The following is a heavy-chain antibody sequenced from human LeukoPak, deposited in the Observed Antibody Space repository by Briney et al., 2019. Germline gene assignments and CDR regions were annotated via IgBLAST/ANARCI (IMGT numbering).Heavy chain of an antibody. CDR3: ARARAPSRFDP. V-gene: IGHV1-2*02. Sequence: ASVKVSCKASGYTFTGHYMHWVRQAPGQGLEWMGWMNPNTGGTNYAQKFQGRVTMTRDTSISTAYMELSRLRSDDTAVYYCARARAPSRFDPWGQGTLVTVSS. CDR2: MNPNTGGT. CDR1: GYTFTGHY. J-gene: IGHJ5*02.